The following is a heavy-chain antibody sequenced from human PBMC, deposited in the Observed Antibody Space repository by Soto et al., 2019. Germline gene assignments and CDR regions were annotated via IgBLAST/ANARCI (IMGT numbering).Heavy chain of an antibody. V-gene: IGHV1-69*13. Sequence: GASVKVSCKASGGTFSSYAISWVRQAPGQGLEWMGGIIPIFGTANYAQKFQGRVTITADESTSTAYMALSSLRSEDTAVYYCASRVDNYDYCSGYYYSAFDIWGQGTMVTVSS. D-gene: IGHD3-22*01. CDR1: GGTFSSYA. CDR3: ASRVDNYDYCSGYYYSAFDI. CDR2: IIPIFGTA. J-gene: IGHJ3*02.